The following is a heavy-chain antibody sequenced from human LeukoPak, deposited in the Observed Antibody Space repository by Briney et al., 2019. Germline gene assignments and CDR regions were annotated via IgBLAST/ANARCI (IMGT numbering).Heavy chain of an antibody. CDR3: AKEGNYDFWSGYIMVDY. J-gene: IGHJ4*02. D-gene: IGHD3-3*01. CDR2: ISGSGGST. CDR1: GFTFSSYA. V-gene: IGHV3-23*01. Sequence: PGGSLRLSCAASGFTFSSYAMSWVRQAPGKGLEWVSAISGSGGSTYYADSVKGRFAISRDNSKNTLYLQMNSLRAEDTAVYYCAKEGNYDFWSGYIMVDYWGQGTLVTVSS.